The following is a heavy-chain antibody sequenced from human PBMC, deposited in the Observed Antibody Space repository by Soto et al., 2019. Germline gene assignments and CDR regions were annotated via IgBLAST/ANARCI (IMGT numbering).Heavy chain of an antibody. CDR2: IRSKAYGGTT. J-gene: IGHJ6*03. CDR1: GFTFGDYA. V-gene: IGHV3-49*03. D-gene: IGHD6-13*01. CDR3: TRDWRKYSSIWGYYYYMDV. Sequence: GGSLRLSCTASGFTFGDYAMSWFRQAPGKGLEWVGFIRSKAYGGTTEYAASVKGRFTISRDDSKSIAYLQMNSLKTEDTAVYYCTRDWRKYSSIWGYYYYMDVWGKGTTVTVSS.